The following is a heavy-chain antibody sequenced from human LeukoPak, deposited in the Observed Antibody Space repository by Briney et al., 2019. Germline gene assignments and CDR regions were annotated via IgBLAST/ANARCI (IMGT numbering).Heavy chain of an antibody. J-gene: IGHJ4*02. V-gene: IGHV4-59*08. CDR1: GGSISSYY. CDR2: IYYSGST. Sequence: SETLSLTCTVSGGSISSYYWSWVRHPPGKGMEWIGYIYYSGSTTYNPSLKRGVTISVASSKKQFSLKLSSVTAADAAEYYGARQLYDPYSSGWSPFDYWGQGTLVTVSS. CDR3: ARQLYDPYSSGWSPFDY. D-gene: IGHD6-19*01.